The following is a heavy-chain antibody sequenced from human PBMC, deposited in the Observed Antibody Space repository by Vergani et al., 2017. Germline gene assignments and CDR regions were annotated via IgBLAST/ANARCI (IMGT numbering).Heavy chain of an antibody. Sequence: QVQLVESGGGVVQPGRSLRLSCAASGFTFSSYGMYWVRQAPGKGLEWVAVIWYDGSNKYYADSVKGRFTISRDNSKNTLYLQMNSLRAEDTAVYYCARDREWLGNTPRVFDYWGQGTLVTVSS. CDR1: GFTFSSYG. D-gene: IGHD6-19*01. CDR2: IWYDGSNK. V-gene: IGHV3-33*01. CDR3: ARDREWLGNTPRVFDY. J-gene: IGHJ4*02.